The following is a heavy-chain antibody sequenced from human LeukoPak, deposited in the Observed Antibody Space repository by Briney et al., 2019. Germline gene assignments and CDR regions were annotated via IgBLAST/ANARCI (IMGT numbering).Heavy chain of an antibody. CDR3: ARDRSRYCSGGSCSRFDY. J-gene: IGHJ4*02. Sequence: PGGSLRLSCAASGFTVSSSYMSWVRQAPGKGLEWVSIISSAGTTYYADSVKGRFTISRDNSKNTVYLQVNSLRDEDTAVYYCARDRSRYCSGGSCSRFDYWGQGTLVTVSS. V-gene: IGHV3-66*01. CDR2: ISSAGTT. D-gene: IGHD2-15*01. CDR1: GFTVSSSY.